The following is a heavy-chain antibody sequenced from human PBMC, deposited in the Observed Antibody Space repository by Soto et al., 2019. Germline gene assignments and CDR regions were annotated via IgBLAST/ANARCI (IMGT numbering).Heavy chain of an antibody. D-gene: IGHD6-13*01. CDR2: ISAYNGNT. CDR1: GYTFTSYG. Sequence: GESLKISCKGSGYTFTSYGISWVRQAPGQGLEWMGWISAYNGNTNYAQKLQGRVTMTTDTSTSTAYMELRSRRSDDTAVYYCARDTAAAGIFDYWGQGTLVTVSS. V-gene: IGHV1-18*01. J-gene: IGHJ4*02. CDR3: ARDTAAAGIFDY.